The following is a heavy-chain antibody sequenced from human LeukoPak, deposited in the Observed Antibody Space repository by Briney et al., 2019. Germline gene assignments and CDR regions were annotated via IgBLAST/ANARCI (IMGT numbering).Heavy chain of an antibody. CDR1: GFTVSSNY. D-gene: IGHD2-15*01. CDR3: AREIYCSASSGIGGVFDI. Sequence: GGSLRLSCAASGFTVSSNYMSWVRQAPGKGLEWVSVIYSGGSTYYADSVKGRVTISRDNSKNTLYLQMNSLRVEGTAVYYCAREIYCSASSGIGGVFDIWGQGTMVTVSS. CDR2: IYSGGST. V-gene: IGHV3-53*01. J-gene: IGHJ3*02.